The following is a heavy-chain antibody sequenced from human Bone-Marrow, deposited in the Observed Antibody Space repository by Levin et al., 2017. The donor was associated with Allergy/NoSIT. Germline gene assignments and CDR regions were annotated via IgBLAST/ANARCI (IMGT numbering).Heavy chain of an antibody. J-gene: IGHJ4*02. V-gene: IGHV3-66*01. Sequence: GGSLRLSCAASGSTVSNNYMSWVRQAPGQGLEWVSLIYSGGSTYYADSVKGRFTTSSDNSKNTLYLQMNSLRAEDTAVCYCAIFSHVGYWGQGTLVTVSS. CDR1: GSTVSNNY. CDR3: AIFSHVGY. CDR2: IYSGGST. D-gene: IGHD1-26*01.